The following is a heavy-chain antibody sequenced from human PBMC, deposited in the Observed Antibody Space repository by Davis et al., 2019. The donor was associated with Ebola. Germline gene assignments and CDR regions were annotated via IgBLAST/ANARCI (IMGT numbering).Heavy chain of an antibody. CDR3: AREASNPGDYYFYGMDV. Sequence: HSQTLSLTCAISGDSVSSNSAAWNWIRQSPSRGLEWLGRTYYRSKWYIDYQVSVKSRVTINPDTSKNQLSLQVNSVTPEDTAVYYCAREASNPGDYYFYGMDVWGQGTTVTVS. CDR1: GDSVSSNSAA. D-gene: IGHD2-8*02. CDR2: TYYRSKWYI. J-gene: IGHJ6*02. V-gene: IGHV6-1*01.